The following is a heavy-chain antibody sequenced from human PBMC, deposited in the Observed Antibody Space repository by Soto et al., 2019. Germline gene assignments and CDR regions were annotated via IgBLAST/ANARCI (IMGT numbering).Heavy chain of an antibody. CDR1: GGSISSYY. V-gene: IGHV4-59*01. D-gene: IGHD6-19*01. CDR3: ARAEPSGWYHLDAFDI. Sequence: SETLSLTCTVSGGSISSYYWSWIRQPPGKGLEWIGYIYYSGSTNYNPSLKSRVTISVDTSKNQFSLKLSSVTAADTAVYYCARAEPSGWYHLDAFDIWGQGTMVTVSS. J-gene: IGHJ3*02. CDR2: IYYSGST.